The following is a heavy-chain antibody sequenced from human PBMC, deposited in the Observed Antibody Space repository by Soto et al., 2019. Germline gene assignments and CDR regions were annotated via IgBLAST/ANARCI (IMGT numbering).Heavy chain of an antibody. CDR1: GFTVSSNY. J-gene: IGHJ3*02. CDR2: IYSDGST. V-gene: IGHV3-53*01. D-gene: IGHD3-16*02. CDR3: ARTDKVIVAFDI. Sequence: PGGSLRLSCAASGFTVSSNYMSWVRQAPGKGLEWVSVIYSDGSTYYADSVKGRFTISRDNSKNTLYLQMNSLRAEDTAVYYCARTDKVIVAFDIWGQGTMVTVSS.